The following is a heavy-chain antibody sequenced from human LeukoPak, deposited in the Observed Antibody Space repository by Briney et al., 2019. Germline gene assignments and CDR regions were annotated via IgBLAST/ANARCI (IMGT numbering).Heavy chain of an antibody. CDR3: ARERIQLWSSFDY. D-gene: IGHD5-18*01. J-gene: IGHJ4*02. Sequence: PGGSLRLSCAASGFTFSSYGMHGVRQAPGKGLEWVAFIRYDGSNKYYADSVKGRFTISRDNSKNTLYLQMNSLRSEDTAVYDCARERIQLWSSFDYWGQGTLVTVSS. CDR2: IRYDGSNK. V-gene: IGHV3-30*02. CDR1: GFTFSSYG.